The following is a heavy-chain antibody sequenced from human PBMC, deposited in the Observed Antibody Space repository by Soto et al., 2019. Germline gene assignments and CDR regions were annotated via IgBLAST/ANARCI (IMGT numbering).Heavy chain of an antibody. CDR3: AKALDYGDDQSFYYYYGMDV. J-gene: IGHJ6*02. Sequence: GGSLRLSCAASGFTFSSYGMHWVRQAPGKGLEWVAVISYDGSNKYYADSVKGRFTISRDNSKNTLYLQMNSLRAEDTAVYYCAKALDYGDDQSFYYYYGMDVWGQGTTVTVSS. CDR2: ISYDGSNK. D-gene: IGHD4-17*01. CDR1: GFTFSSYG. V-gene: IGHV3-30*18.